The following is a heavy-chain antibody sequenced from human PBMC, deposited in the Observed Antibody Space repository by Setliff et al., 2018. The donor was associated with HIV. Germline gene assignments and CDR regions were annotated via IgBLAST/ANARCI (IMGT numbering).Heavy chain of an antibody. D-gene: IGHD3-22*01. Sequence: SETLSLTCTVSGGSINNGYHYWVWVRQTPGKGPEWIGGVYYTGSAHYNPSLKSRVTISVDTSKNQFSMKLTSLTAADTTVYYCARWITTPTKGAFDIWGQGTAVTVSS. V-gene: IGHV4-39*01. J-gene: IGHJ3*02. CDR2: VYYTGSA. CDR3: ARWITTPTKGAFDI. CDR1: GGSINNGYHY.